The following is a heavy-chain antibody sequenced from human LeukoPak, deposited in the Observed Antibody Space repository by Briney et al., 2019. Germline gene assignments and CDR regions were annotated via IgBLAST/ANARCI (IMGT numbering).Heavy chain of an antibody. D-gene: IGHD6-6*01. J-gene: IGHJ4*02. Sequence: SQTLSLTCTVSGGSISSGSYYWSWIRQPAGKGLEWIGRIYTSGSTNYNPSLKTRVTISVDTSKNQYSLKLSSVAAADTAVYYCARCPYSSLTLFDFWGQGTLVTVSS. V-gene: IGHV4-61*02. CDR1: GGSISSGSYY. CDR2: IYTSGST. CDR3: ARCPYSSLTLFDF.